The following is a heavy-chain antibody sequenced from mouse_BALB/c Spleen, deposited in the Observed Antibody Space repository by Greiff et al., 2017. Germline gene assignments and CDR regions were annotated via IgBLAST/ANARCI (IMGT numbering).Heavy chain of an antibody. CDR1: GYTFTDYN. J-gene: IGHJ1*01. CDR3: ARYDYDLYWYFEV. D-gene: IGHD2-4*01. CDR2: INPNNGGT. V-gene: IGHV1-18*01. Sequence: VQLQQSGPELVKPGASVKIPCKASGYTFTDYNMDWVKQSHGKSLEWIGDINPNNGGTIYNQKFKGKATLTVDKSSSTAYMELRSLTSEDTAVYYCARYDYDLYWYFEVWGAGTTVTVSS.